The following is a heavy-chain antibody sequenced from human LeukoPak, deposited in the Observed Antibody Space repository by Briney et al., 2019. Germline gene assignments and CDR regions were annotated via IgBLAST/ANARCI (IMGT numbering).Heavy chain of an antibody. V-gene: IGHV3-66*01. CDR3: ARGEMATISAFDI. D-gene: IGHD5-24*01. CDR1: GFIVSSNY. J-gene: IGHJ3*02. Sequence: GGSLRLSCAASGFIVSSNYMSWVRQAPGKGLEWVSVLYTDESTYYADSVKNRFIISRDNYMNTVYLQMNSLRAEDTAVYYCARGEMATISAFDIWGQGTMVTVSS. CDR2: LYTDEST.